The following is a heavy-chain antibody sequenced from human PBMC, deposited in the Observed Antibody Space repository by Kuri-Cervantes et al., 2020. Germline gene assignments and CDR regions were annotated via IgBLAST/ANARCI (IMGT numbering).Heavy chain of an antibody. V-gene: IGHV2-70*04. Sequence: SGPTLVKPTQVLTLTCTFPGFSLNTRGMRVSWIRQPPGKALEWLARIDWDDDKHYTTSLWTRLTISKNTSRNQVVLTMTNVDPVDTSTYYCAPQRGSGINWFDPWGQGTLVTVSS. CDR2: IDWDDDK. CDR1: GFSLNTRGMR. D-gene: IGHD6-19*01. CDR3: APQRGSGINWFDP. J-gene: IGHJ5*02.